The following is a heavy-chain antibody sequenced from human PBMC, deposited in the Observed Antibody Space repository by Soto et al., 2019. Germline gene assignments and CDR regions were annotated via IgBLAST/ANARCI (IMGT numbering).Heavy chain of an antibody. CDR3: ARGRYGDY. J-gene: IGHJ4*02. D-gene: IGHD1-1*01. CDR2: ISAHNGNT. CDR1: GYAFTTYG. Sequence: QVHLVQSGAEVKKPGASVKVSCKGSGYAFTTYGITWVRQAPGQGLEWMGWISAHNGNTNYAQKLQGRVTVTRDTSTSTAYMELRSLRSDDTSVYYCARGRYGDYWGQGALVTVSS. V-gene: IGHV1-18*01.